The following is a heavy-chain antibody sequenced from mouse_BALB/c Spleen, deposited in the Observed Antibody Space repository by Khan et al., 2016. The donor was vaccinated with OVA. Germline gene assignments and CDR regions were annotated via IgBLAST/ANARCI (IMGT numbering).Heavy chain of an antibody. CDR1: GFTFSSYG. Sequence: EVELVESGGGLVQPGGSLKLSCAASGFTFSSYGMHWVRQAPEKGLEWVAYISGDSNTIYYADTVKGRFTISRDNPKNTLFLQMTSLMSEDTARYYCATSYFYGYYFDYWGPGTTLTVSS. CDR3: ATSYFYGYYFDY. J-gene: IGHJ2*01. V-gene: IGHV5-17*02. D-gene: IGHD1-1*01. CDR2: ISGDSNTI.